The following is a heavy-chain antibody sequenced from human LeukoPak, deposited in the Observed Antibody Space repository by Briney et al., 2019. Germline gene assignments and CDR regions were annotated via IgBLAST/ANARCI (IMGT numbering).Heavy chain of an antibody. CDR1: DSIRGDY. CDR3: VRDRDSSSWSPYFDY. D-gene: IGHD6-13*01. CDR2: IYPTVSN. V-gene: IGHV4-4*07. Sequence: SETLSLTCTVSDSIRGDYWSWIRQPAGKGLEWIGRIYPTVSNNTNPSLKSRVTMSADTSKNQFSLRLSSVTAADTAVYYCVRDRDSSSWSPYFDYWGQGILVTVSS. J-gene: IGHJ4*02.